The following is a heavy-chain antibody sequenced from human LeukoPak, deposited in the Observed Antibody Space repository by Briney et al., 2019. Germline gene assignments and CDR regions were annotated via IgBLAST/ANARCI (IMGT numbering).Heavy chain of an antibody. J-gene: IGHJ4*02. CDR1: GGSISSGGYS. Sequence: PSETLSLTCAVSGGSISSGGYSWSWIRQPPGKGLEWIGYIYYSGSTYYNPSLKSRVTISVDTSKNQFSLRLSSVTAADTAVYYCARGPLIDFWGQGTLVTVSS. V-gene: IGHV4-30-4*07. CDR2: IYYSGST. CDR3: ARGPLIDF.